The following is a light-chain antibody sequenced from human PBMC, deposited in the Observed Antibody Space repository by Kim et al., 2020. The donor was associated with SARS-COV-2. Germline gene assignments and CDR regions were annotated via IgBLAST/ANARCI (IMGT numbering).Light chain of an antibody. CDR3: ISYTTSHTWM. CDR2: DVN. J-gene: IGLJ3*02. CDR1: SSDVGAYNY. V-gene: IGLV2-14*03. Sequence: QSALTQPASVSGSPGQSITISCTGTSSDVGAYNYVSWFQQLPGKVPKVIISDVNNRPSGVSSRFSGSKSGNTASLTISGLQAEDEADYYCISYTTSHTWMFGGGTKVTVL.